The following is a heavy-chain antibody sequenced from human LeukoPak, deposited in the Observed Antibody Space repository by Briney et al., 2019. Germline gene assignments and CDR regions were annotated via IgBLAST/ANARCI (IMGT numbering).Heavy chain of an antibody. CDR1: GFTFSGYG. CDR3: AKDRSRVYYYYMYV. V-gene: IGHV3-30*02. Sequence: GGSLRLSCAASGFTFSGYGMHWVRQAPGKGLEWVAFIRYDGSNKYYADSVKGRFTISRDNSKNTLYLQMNSLRAEDTAVYYCAKDRSRVYYYYMYVWGKGTTVTVSS. J-gene: IGHJ6*03. CDR2: IRYDGSNK.